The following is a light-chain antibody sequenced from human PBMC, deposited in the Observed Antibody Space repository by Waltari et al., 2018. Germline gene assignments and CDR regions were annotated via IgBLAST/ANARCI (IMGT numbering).Light chain of an antibody. Sequence: SDELTQPPSVSVSPGQTARITCSGDALPKKYAHWYQQKSGQAPVVVIYEDNKRPSEIPERFSGSSSGTMATLTIGGAQVEDEADYYCYSTDSSGLGVFGTGTKVTVL. V-gene: IGLV3-10*01. J-gene: IGLJ1*01. CDR1: ALPKKY. CDR2: EDN. CDR3: YSTDSSGLGV.